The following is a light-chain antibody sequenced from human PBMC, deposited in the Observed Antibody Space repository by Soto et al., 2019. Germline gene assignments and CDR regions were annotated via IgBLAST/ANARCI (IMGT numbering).Light chain of an antibody. J-gene: IGKJ4*01. CDR1: QTISTY. Sequence: DIQMPQSPSYLSAYVGDRVTIPCRASQTISTYLNWYQQDPGKAPKLMSSAAPTLQSGVPLRVRGRGSETDFTLTIASLQPEDSATYYCHQSYQPPLTFGGGTKVDIK. CDR2: AAP. V-gene: IGKV1-39*01. CDR3: HQSYQPPLT.